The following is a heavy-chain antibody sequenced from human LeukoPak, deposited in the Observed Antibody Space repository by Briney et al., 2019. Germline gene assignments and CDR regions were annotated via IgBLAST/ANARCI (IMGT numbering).Heavy chain of an antibody. CDR2: ISSSGSTI. D-gene: IGHD2-2*01. Sequence: GGSLRLSCAGSGFTFSDYYMNWIRQAPGKGLEWVSYISSSGSTIYYADSVKGRFTISRDNAKNSLYLQMNSLRAEDTAVYYCAKDTFSYCSSTSCWHFDHWGQGTLVTVSS. V-gene: IGHV3-11*01. J-gene: IGHJ4*02. CDR3: AKDTFSYCSSTSCWHFDH. CDR1: GFTFSDYY.